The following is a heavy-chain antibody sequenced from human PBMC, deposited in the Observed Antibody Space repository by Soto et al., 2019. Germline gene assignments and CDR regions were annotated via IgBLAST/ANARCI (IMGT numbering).Heavy chain of an antibody. V-gene: IGHV4-61*01. D-gene: IGHD2-15*01. CDR2: ISYSGST. CDR3: ASDPPCSSDCGLDV. CDR1: GVLVSRGSYY. Sequence: PSETLSLTCAVSGVLVSRGSYYWNWIRQPPGKGLEWIGYISYSGSTNYNPSLRSRVTISVDRSKNQFSLRLNSVTAADTAMYYCASDPPCSSDCGLDVWGQGTTVTVSS. J-gene: IGHJ6*02.